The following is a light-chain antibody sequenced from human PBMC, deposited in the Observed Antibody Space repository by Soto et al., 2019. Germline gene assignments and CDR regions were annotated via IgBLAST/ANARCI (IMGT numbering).Light chain of an antibody. CDR2: EGS. Sequence: QSALTQPASVSGSPGQSITISCTGTSSDVGSYILVSWYQQHPGKAPKLMIYEGSKRPSGVSNRFSGSKSGNTASLTISGLQAEHEADYYCCSYAGSSTLGVFGGGTKLTVL. J-gene: IGLJ3*02. CDR3: CSYAGSSTLGV. V-gene: IGLV2-23*01. CDR1: SSDVGSYIL.